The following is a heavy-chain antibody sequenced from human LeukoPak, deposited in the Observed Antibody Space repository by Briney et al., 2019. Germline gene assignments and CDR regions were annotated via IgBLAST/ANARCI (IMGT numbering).Heavy chain of an antibody. V-gene: IGHV3-33*01. CDR3: ARDHGDPYYFDY. CDR1: GFTFSSYG. CDR2: IWYDGSNK. D-gene: IGHD4-17*01. J-gene: IGHJ4*02. Sequence: GGSLGLSCAASGFTFSSYGMHWVRQAPGKGLEWVAVIWYDGSNKYYADSVKGRFTISRDNSKSTLYLQMNSLRAEDTAVYYCARDHGDPYYFDYWGQGTLVTVSS.